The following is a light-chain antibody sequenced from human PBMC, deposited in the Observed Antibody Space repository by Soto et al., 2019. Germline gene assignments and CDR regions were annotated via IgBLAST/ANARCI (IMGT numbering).Light chain of an antibody. Sequence: QSVLTQPPSVSGAPGQRVTISCTGSSSNIGAGYDVHWYQHLPGTGPKLLIYGDTNRPSGVPDRFSGSKSGTSASLAITGLQSEDEADYYCQSYDSSLSGHVVFGGGTKLNVL. J-gene: IGLJ2*01. CDR1: SSNIGAGYD. CDR3: QSYDSSLSGHVV. CDR2: GDT. V-gene: IGLV1-40*01.